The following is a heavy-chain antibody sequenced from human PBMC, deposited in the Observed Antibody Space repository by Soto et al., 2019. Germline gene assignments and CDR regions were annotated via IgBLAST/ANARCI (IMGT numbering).Heavy chain of an antibody. J-gene: IGHJ5*02. D-gene: IGHD2-2*01. V-gene: IGHV4-34*01. Sequence: PSETLSLTCAVYGGSCSGYYLSWIRQPPGKGLEWIGEINHSGSTNYNPSLKSRVTISVDTSKNQFSLKLSSVTAADTAVYYCARGKASFNWFDPWGQGTLVTVSS. CDR1: GGSCSGYY. CDR2: INHSGST. CDR3: ARGKASFNWFDP.